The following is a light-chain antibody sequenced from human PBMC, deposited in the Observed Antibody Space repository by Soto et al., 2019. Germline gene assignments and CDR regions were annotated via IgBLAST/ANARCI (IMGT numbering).Light chain of an antibody. J-gene: IGKJ1*01. CDR2: AAS. V-gene: IGKV1-6*01. CDR1: QDIRND. CDR3: LQAFKYPWT. Sequence: AIQMTQSPSSLSASVGDRVTITCRASQDIRNDLGWYQQKPGKTPKLLIFAASSLQSGVPSRFSGSGSGADFTLTISSLQPEDFATYYCLQAFKYPWTFGQGTKVEIE.